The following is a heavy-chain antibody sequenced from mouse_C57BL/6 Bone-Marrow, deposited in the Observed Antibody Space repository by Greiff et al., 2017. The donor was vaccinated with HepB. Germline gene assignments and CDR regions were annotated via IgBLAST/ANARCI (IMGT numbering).Heavy chain of an antibody. CDR2: IDPSDSYT. V-gene: IGHV1-50*01. Sequence: QVQLQQPGAELVKPGASVKLSCKASGYTFTSYWMQWVKQRPGQGLEWIGEIDPSDSYTNYNQKFKGKATLTVDTSSSTAYMQRSSLTSEDSAVYYCARSQEGEYYYFDYWGQGTTLTVSS. D-gene: IGHD5-1*01. CDR3: ARSQEGEYYYFDY. CDR1: GYTFTSYW. J-gene: IGHJ2*01.